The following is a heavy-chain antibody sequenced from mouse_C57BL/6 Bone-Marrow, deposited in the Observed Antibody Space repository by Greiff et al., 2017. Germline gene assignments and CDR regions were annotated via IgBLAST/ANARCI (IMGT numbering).Heavy chain of an antibody. V-gene: IGHV1-55*01. CDR2: IYPGSGST. J-gene: IGHJ4*01. Sequence: QVQLQQPGAKLVKPGASVKMSCKASGYTFTSYWITWVKQRPGQGLEWIGDIYPGSGSTNYNEKFKSKATLTVDTSSSTAYMQLSSLTSEDSAVYYCARKVTGTLYAMDYWGQGTSVTVSS. CDR3: ARKVTGTLYAMDY. CDR1: GYTFTSYW. D-gene: IGHD4-1*01.